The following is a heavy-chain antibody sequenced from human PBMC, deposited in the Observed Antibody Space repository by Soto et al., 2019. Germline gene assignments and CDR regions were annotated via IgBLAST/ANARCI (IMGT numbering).Heavy chain of an antibody. V-gene: IGHV1-18*04. CDR1: GYTFTSYG. CDR2: ISAYNGNT. Sequence: ASVKVSCKASGYTFTSYGISWVRQAPGQGLEWMGWISAYNGNTNYAQELQGRVTMTTDTSTSTAYMELRSLRSDDTAVYYCARDSPITTNYYFDYWGQGTLVTVSS. D-gene: IGHD3-22*01. CDR3: ARDSPITTNYYFDY. J-gene: IGHJ4*02.